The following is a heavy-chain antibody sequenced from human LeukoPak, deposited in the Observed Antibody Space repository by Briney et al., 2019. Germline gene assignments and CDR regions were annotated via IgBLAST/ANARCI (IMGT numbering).Heavy chain of an antibody. J-gene: IGHJ4*02. Sequence: GGSLRLSCAASGFTFSRHAMNWVRQAPGKGLEWVSSITSSASYRYHSDSVKGRFTTSRDNAKNSLYLQMNSLRVEDTAVYYCASENIVGTSGALFDYWGQGTLVTVSS. V-gene: IGHV3-21*01. CDR3: ASENIVGTSGALFDY. D-gene: IGHD5-12*01. CDR1: GFTFSRHA. CDR2: ITSSASYR.